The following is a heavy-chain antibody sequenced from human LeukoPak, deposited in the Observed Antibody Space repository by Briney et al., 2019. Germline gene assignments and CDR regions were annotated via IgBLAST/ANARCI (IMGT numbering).Heavy chain of an antibody. Sequence: SETLSLTCTVSGGSISSGDYYWSWIRQPPGKGLEWIGYIYYSGSTYYNPSLKSRVTIPVDTSKNQFSLKLSSVTAADTAVYYCARGATPGNTIFGVVSPPHFDYWGQGTLVTVSS. J-gene: IGHJ4*02. CDR3: ARGATPGNTIFGVVSPPHFDY. CDR2: IYYSGST. V-gene: IGHV4-30-4*01. CDR1: GGSISSGDYY. D-gene: IGHD3-3*01.